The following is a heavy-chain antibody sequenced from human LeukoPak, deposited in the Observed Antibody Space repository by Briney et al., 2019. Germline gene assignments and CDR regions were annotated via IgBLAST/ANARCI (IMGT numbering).Heavy chain of an antibody. CDR1: GGSISSGDYY. J-gene: IGHJ6*02. V-gene: IGHV4-30-4*01. CDR2: IYYSGST. CDR3: ARDVPPRHGIVTGLGMDV. Sequence: SETLSLTCTVSGGSISSGDYYWSWIRQPPGKGLEWLGYIYYSGSTYYNPSIKSRVTISVDTSKNQFSLKMSSVTAADTAVYSDARDVPPRHGIVTGLGMDVWGQGTTVTVSS. D-gene: IGHD3-9*01.